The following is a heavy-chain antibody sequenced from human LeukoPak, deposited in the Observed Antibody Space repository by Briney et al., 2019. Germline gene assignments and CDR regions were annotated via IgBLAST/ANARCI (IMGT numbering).Heavy chain of an antibody. CDR3: ARIRAPSSFGQRESDY. V-gene: IGHV7-4-1*02. Sequence: ASVKVSCKASGYTFTKYAINWVRQAPGQGLEWMGWINTNTRNPTYAQGFTGRFVFSLDTSVSTAYLQISSLKAEDTAVYYCARIRAPSSFGQRESDYWGQGTLVTVSS. CDR2: INTNTRNP. CDR1: GYTFTKYA. J-gene: IGHJ4*02. D-gene: IGHD3-3*02.